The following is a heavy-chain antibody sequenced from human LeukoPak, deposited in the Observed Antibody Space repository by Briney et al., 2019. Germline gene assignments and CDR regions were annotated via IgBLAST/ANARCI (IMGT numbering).Heavy chain of an antibody. CDR1: GFTFSSYA. CDR2: ISGSGGST. V-gene: IGHV3-23*01. Sequence: PGGSLRLSCAASGFTFSSYAMSWVRQAPGKGLEWVSAISGSGGSTYYADSVKGRFTISRDNSKNTLYLQMNSLRAEDTAVYYCASWLDRRGTYYFDYWGQGTLVTVSS. D-gene: IGHD1-1*01. CDR3: ASWLDRRGTYYFDY. J-gene: IGHJ4*02.